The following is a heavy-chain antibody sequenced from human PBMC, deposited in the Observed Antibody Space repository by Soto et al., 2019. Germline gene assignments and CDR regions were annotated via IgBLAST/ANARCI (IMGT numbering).Heavy chain of an antibody. CDR1: GYSFTSYW. D-gene: IGHD2-8*02. Sequence: PGESLKISCKGSGYSFTSYWIGWVRQMPGKGLEWMGIIYPGDSDTRYSPSFQGQVTISADKSISTAYLQWSSLKASDTAMYYCPRSSGPGEDTNWFDPWGQGTLVTVSS. CDR3: PRSSGPGEDTNWFDP. CDR2: IYPGDSDT. J-gene: IGHJ5*02. V-gene: IGHV5-51*01.